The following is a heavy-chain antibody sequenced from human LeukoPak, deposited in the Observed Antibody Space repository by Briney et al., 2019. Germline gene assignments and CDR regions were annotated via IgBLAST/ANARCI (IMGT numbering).Heavy chain of an antibody. V-gene: IGHV3-64D*06. J-gene: IGHJ4*02. CDR1: GFTFSSYA. Sequence: GGSLRLSCAATGFTFSSYAMYWVRQAPGKGLEYVSAITSNGGSAYYADSVKGRFTISRDNSRNTLYLQMSSLRAEDTAVYYCVGFRATAGLYWGQGTLVTVSS. CDR2: ITSNGGSA. D-gene: IGHD6-13*01. CDR3: VGFRATAGLY.